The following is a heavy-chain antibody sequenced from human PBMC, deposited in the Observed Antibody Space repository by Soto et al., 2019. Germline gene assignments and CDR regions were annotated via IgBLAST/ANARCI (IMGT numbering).Heavy chain of an antibody. V-gene: IGHV4-59*01. CDR3: ARDLKEYCSDGKCNWFDP. J-gene: IGHJ5*02. CDR1: GASISTYY. D-gene: IGHD2-15*01. CDR2: ISYSGST. Sequence: PSXTLSLTCTVSGASISTYYWSWIRQPPVNGLEWIGYISYSGSTNYNPSLKSRVTISFDASKNEISLQVRSATAADAAVYYCARDLKEYCSDGKCNWFDPWGQGTLVTVSS.